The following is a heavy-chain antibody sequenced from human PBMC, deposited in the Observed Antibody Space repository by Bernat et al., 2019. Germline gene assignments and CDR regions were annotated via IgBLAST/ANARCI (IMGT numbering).Heavy chain of an antibody. CDR2: INPSGGST. V-gene: IGHV1-46*01. D-gene: IGHD6-13*01. Sequence: QVQLVQSGAEVKKPGASVKVSCKASGYTFTSYYMHWVRQAPGQGLEWMGIINPSGGSTSYAQKFQGRVTMTRDTSTSTVYMELSSLRSEDTAVYYCARSYSSSWYRPSYGMDVWGQGTTVTVSS. CDR3: ARSYSSSWYRPSYGMDV. CDR1: GYTFTSYY. J-gene: IGHJ6*02.